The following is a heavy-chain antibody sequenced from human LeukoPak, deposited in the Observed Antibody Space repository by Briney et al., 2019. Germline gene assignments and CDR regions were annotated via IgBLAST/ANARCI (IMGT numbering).Heavy chain of an antibody. Sequence: GASEKASCKASGGTFSSYAISWVRQAPGQGLEWMGGIIPIFGIANYAQKFQGRVTITADKSTSTAYMELSSLRSEDTAVYYCARDRKYYDSSGYFNWGQGTLVTVSS. J-gene: IGHJ4*02. V-gene: IGHV1-69*10. CDR3: ARDRKYYDSSGYFN. D-gene: IGHD3-22*01. CDR2: IIPIFGIA. CDR1: GGTFSSYA.